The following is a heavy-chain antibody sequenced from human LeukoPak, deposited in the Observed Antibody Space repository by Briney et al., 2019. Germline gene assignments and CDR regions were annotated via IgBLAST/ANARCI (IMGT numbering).Heavy chain of an antibody. V-gene: IGHV4-4*08. CDR2: IYNSVST. Sequence: SETLSLTCTVSGGSISSHYWNWIRQPPGKGLEWIGYIYNSVSTYYNPSLKSRVTISVDTSKNQFSLKLSSVTAADTAVYYCAAFYGSGSYYNVFWFDPWGQGTLVTVSS. D-gene: IGHD3-10*01. J-gene: IGHJ5*02. CDR1: GGSISSHY. CDR3: AAFYGSGSYYNVFWFDP.